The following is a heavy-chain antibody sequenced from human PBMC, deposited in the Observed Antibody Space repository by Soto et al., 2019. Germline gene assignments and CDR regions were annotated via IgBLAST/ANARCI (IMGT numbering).Heavy chain of an antibody. Sequence: PXETLSLTCTVAGGSMSSGDYYWSWIRQPPGKGLEWIGYIYYSGSTYYNPSLKSRVTISVDTSKNQFSLKLSSVTAADTAVYYCAGSYDYVWGSYQDYWGQGTLVTVSS. J-gene: IGHJ4*02. CDR1: GGSMSSGDYY. CDR2: IYYSGST. CDR3: AGSYDYVWGSYQDY. D-gene: IGHD3-16*02. V-gene: IGHV4-30-4*01.